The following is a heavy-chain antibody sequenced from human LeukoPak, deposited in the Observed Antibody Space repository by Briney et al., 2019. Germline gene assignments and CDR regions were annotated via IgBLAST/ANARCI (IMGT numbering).Heavy chain of an antibody. Sequence: SETLSLTCAVSGYSIGSGYSWGWIRQPPGKGLEWIGSIYHSGSTYYNPSLKSRVTISVDTSKNQFSLKLSSVTAADTAVYYCARHTRSIAVAGTGLNYFDYWGQGTLVTVSS. CDR3: ARHTRSIAVAGTGLNYFDY. D-gene: IGHD6-19*01. J-gene: IGHJ4*02. V-gene: IGHV4-38-2*01. CDR1: GYSIGSGYS. CDR2: IYHSGST.